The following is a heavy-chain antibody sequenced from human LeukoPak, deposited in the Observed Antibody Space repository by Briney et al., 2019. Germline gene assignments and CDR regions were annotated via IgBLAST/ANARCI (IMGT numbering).Heavy chain of an antibody. CDR1: GFTFSSYG. J-gene: IGHJ4*02. Sequence: PGRSLRLSCAASGFTFSSYGMHWVRQAPGKGLEWVAVIWYDGSSKYYADSVKGRFTISRDNSKNTLYLQMNSLRAEDTAVYYCAREQVDGPLGYWGQGTLVTVSS. CDR2: IWYDGSSK. D-gene: IGHD6-19*01. V-gene: IGHV3-33*01. CDR3: AREQVDGPLGY.